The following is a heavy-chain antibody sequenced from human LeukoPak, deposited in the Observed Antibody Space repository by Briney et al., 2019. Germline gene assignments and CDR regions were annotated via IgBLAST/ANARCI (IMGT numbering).Heavy chain of an antibody. CDR1: GFTFSSYA. CDR2: ISGSSGNT. Sequence: PGGSLRLSCAASGFTFSSYAMSWVRQAPGQGLEWVSAISGSSGNTYYADSLKGRVTISRDNSKNTLYLQMNSLRAEDTAVYYWANWLAVAGNSFDYWGQGTLVTVSS. CDR3: ANWLAVAGNSFDY. J-gene: IGHJ4*02. V-gene: IGHV3-23*01. D-gene: IGHD6-19*01.